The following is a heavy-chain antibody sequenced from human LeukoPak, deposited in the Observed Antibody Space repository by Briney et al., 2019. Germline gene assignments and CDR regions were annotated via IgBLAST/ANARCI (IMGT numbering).Heavy chain of an antibody. CDR1: GYTFTSYG. V-gene: IGHV1-8*03. D-gene: IGHD5-18*01. CDR2: MNPNSGNT. CDR3: ARRGYFYSYGYFDY. Sequence: GASVKVSCKASGYTFTSYGISWVRQAPGQGLEWMGWMNPNSGNTGYAQKFQGRVTITRNTSISTAYMELSSLRSEDTAVYYCARRGYFYSYGYFDYWGQGTLVTVSS. J-gene: IGHJ4*02.